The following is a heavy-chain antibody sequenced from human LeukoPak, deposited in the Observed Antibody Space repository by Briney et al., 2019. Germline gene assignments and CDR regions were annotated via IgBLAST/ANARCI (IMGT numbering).Heavy chain of an antibody. CDR3: ATDRKVGTWDPRFNY. D-gene: IGHD4-23*01. CDR2: IRQDDSEK. J-gene: IGHJ4*02. V-gene: IGHV3-7*01. CDR1: GFTFSDYW. Sequence: PGGSLRLSCSASGFTFSDYWMMWVRQAPGKGLEWVGNIRQDDSEKNYVDSVKGRFTISRDNAKSSLYLQKNSLRAEDTAIYYCATDRKVGTWDPRFNYWGQGTLVTVSS.